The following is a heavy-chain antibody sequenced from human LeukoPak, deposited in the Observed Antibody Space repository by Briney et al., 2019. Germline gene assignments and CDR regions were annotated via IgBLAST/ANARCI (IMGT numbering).Heavy chain of an antibody. J-gene: IGHJ4*02. CDR3: ARDKAAAGEFDY. CDR2: ISSSGSTI. V-gene: IGHV3-11*01. CDR1: GFTFNDYY. D-gene: IGHD6-13*01. Sequence: GGSLRLSCAASGFTFNDYYMGWIRQAPGKGLEWVSYISSSGSTIYYADSVKGRFTISRDNAKNSLYLQMNSLRAEDTAVYYCARDKAAAGEFDYWGQGTLVTVSS.